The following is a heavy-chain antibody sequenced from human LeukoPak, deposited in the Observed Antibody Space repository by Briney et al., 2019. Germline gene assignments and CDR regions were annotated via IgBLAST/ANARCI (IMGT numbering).Heavy chain of an antibody. CDR1: GGSFSGYY. CDR2: INHSGST. CDR3: ARTGLRYFDWLPSD. V-gene: IGHV4-34*01. Sequence: SETLSLTCAVYGGSFSGYYWSWIRQPPGKGLEWIGEINHSGSTNYNPSLKSRVTISVDTSKNQFSLKPSSVTAADTAVYYCARTGLRYFDWLPSDWGQGTLVTVSS. D-gene: IGHD3-9*01. J-gene: IGHJ4*02.